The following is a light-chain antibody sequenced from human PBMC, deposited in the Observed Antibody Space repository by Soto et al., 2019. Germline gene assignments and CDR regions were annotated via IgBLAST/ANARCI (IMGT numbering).Light chain of an antibody. CDR2: EVS. V-gene: IGLV2-14*01. Sequence: QSALTQPASVSGSPGQSINISCTGTSSDVGGYNYVSWYQQHPGKALQPMIYEVSNRPYGVCNRFSGSKSGNTASLTIAGLQADDEADYYCTSYTSGSTPYVVGTGTKLTVL. CDR3: TSYTSGSTPYV. J-gene: IGLJ1*01. CDR1: SSDVGGYNY.